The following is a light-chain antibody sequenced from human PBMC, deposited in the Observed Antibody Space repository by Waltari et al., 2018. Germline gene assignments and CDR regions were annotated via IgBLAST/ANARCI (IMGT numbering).Light chain of an antibody. J-gene: IGLJ2*01. Sequence: QAALTQPRSVSGSPGQSVTISCTGTSSATGRSPYFPWYQQHPGTAPKLMIYEVSKRPSGVSDRFSGSKSGNTASLTVSGLQAEDEADYYCCSYAGSYTWVFGGGTRLTVL. CDR3: CSYAGSYTWV. CDR2: EVS. V-gene: IGLV2-11*01. CDR1: SSATGRSPY.